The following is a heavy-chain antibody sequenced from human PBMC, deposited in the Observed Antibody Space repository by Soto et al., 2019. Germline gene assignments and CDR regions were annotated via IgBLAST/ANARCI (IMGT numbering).Heavy chain of an antibody. CDR2: IKSKTDGGTT. CDR1: GFTFTNAW. CDR3: TTEDFWSGQTIDY. J-gene: IGHJ4*02. D-gene: IGHD3-3*01. V-gene: IGHV3-15*07. Sequence: GGSLRLSCAVSGFTFTNAWMNWVRQAPGKGLEWVARIKSKTDGGTTDYAAPVKDRFTISRDDSQNTLYLQMSSLKTEDTAMYYCTTEDFWSGQTIDYWGQGTLVTVSS.